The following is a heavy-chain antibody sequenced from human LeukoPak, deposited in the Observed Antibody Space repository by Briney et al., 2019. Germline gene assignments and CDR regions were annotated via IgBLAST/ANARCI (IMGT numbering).Heavy chain of an antibody. V-gene: IGHV3-48*03. CDR1: GLTFSSYE. D-gene: IGHD4-23*01. Sequence: QPGGSLRLSCTTSGLTFSSYEMSWVRQAPGKGLEWVSYISSSGTTIYYADSVKGRFTISRDNAKNSVYLQMNSLRAEDTAVYYCARHDYGGNSGDYWGQGTLVTVSS. CDR3: ARHDYGGNSGDY. J-gene: IGHJ4*02. CDR2: ISSSGTTI.